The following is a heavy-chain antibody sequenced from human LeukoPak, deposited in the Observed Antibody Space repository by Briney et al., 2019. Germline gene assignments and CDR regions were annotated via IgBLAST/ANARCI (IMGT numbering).Heavy chain of an antibody. J-gene: IGHJ6*03. CDR2: IIPIFGTA. CDR1: GGTFSSYA. Sequence: GASVKVSCKASGGTFSSYAINWVRQAPGQGLEWMGGIIPIFGTANYAQKFQGRVTITADESTSTAYMELSSLRSEDTAVYYCGRGAHYYYYMDVWGKGTTVTVSS. CDR3: GRGAHYYYYMDV. D-gene: IGHD3-10*01. V-gene: IGHV1-69*13.